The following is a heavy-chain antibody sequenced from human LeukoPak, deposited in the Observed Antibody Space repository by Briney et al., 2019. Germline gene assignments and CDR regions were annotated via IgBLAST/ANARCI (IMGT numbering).Heavy chain of an antibody. V-gene: IGHV3-23*01. Sequence: PGGSLRLSCAASGFTFSSYAMSWVRQAPGKGLEWVSAISGSGGSTYYADSVKGRFTISRDNSKNTLYLQMNSLRAEDTAVYYCAKDGNYDSSDPEYFQHWGQGTLVTVSS. CDR2: ISGSGGST. J-gene: IGHJ1*01. D-gene: IGHD3-22*01. CDR3: AKDGNYDSSDPEYFQH. CDR1: GFTFSSYA.